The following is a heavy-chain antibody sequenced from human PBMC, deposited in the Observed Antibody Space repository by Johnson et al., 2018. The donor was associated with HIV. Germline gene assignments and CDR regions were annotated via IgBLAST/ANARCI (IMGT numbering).Heavy chain of an antibody. D-gene: IGHD3-22*01. Sequence: VQLVESGGGVVRPGGSLRLSCAASGFTFDEYDMSWVRQGPGKGLEWVSGITWNGGGTGYADSVKGRFTISRDNAKNSLYLQMDSLRPEDTALYYCARATYYYDTSGYLTRLGAFDIWGQGTMVIVSS. CDR2: ITWNGGGT. J-gene: IGHJ3*02. CDR3: ARATYYYDTSGYLTRLGAFDI. CDR1: GFTFDEYD. V-gene: IGHV3-20*04.